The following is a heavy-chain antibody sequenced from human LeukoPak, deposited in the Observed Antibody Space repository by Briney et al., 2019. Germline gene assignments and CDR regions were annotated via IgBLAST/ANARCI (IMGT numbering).Heavy chain of an antibody. Sequence: PSETLSLTCAVYGGSFSGHYWTWIRQPPGKGLEWIGEINHNGITNYNPSLKSRVTISVDTSKNQFSLELRSVTAADTAVYYCARSVSGGLECDSWAQGSLVTVFS. V-gene: IGHV4-34*01. D-gene: IGHD3-16*01. CDR1: GGSFSGHY. CDR3: ARSVSGGLECDS. J-gene: IGHJ4*02. CDR2: INHNGIT.